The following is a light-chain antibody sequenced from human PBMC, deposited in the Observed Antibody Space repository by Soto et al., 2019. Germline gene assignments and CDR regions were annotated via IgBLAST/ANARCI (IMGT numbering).Light chain of an antibody. V-gene: IGLV1-40*01. Sequence: QLVLTQPPSVSGAPGQRVTISCTGSSSNIGANYDVHWYQQLPGTAPKLLIYGNINRPSGVPERFSGSKSVTSASLGITGLEAEDEADYYCQSYDSSLSGFVFGTGTQLTVL. CDR1: SSNIGANYD. CDR3: QSYDSSLSGFV. J-gene: IGLJ1*01. CDR2: GNI.